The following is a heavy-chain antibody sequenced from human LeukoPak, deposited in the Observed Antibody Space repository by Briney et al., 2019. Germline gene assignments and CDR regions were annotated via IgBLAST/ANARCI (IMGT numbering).Heavy chain of an antibody. CDR2: ISPILGIA. CDR3: ARGPPLDGYSYGENWFDP. V-gene: IGHV1-69*02. CDR1: GCTFSSYT. J-gene: IGHJ5*02. Sequence: ASVKVSCKASGCTFSSYTISWVRQAPGQGLEWMGRISPILGIANYAQKFQGRVTITADKSTSTAYMELSSLRSEDTAVYYCARGPPLDGYSYGENWFDPWGQGTLVTVSS. D-gene: IGHD5-18*01.